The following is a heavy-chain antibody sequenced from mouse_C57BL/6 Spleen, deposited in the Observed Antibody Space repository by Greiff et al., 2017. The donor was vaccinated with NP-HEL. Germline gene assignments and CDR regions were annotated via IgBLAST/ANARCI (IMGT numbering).Heavy chain of an antibody. J-gene: IGHJ3*01. CDR3: ARSDYEAWFAY. CDR2: IHPNSGST. D-gene: IGHD2-4*01. V-gene: IGHV1-64*01. CDR1: GYTFTSYW. Sequence: QVQLKQPGAELVKPGASVKLSCKASGYTFTSYWMHWVKQRPGQGLEWIGMIHPNSGSTNYNEKFKSKATLTVDKSSSTAYMQLSSLTSEDSAVYYCARSDYEAWFAYWGQGTLVTVSA.